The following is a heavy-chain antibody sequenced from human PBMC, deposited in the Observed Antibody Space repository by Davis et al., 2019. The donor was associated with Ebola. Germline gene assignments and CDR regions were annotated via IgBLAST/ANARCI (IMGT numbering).Heavy chain of an antibody. CDR1: GFTFSSYA. CDR2: ISGSGGST. CDR3: AKKGLFYSNLREYWYFDL. J-gene: IGHJ2*01. Sequence: PGGSLRLSCAASGFTFSSYAMSWVRQAPGKGLEWVSAISGSGGSTYYADSVKGRFTISRDNFKNTLYLQMNSLRAEDTAVYYCAKKGLFYSNLREYWYFDLWGRGTLVTVSS. D-gene: IGHD4-11*01. V-gene: IGHV3-23*01.